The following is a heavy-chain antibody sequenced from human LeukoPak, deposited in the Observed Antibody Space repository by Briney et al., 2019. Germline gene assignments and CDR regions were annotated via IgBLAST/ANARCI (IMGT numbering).Heavy chain of an antibody. Sequence: PSETLSLTCAVYGGSFSGYYWSWIRQPPGKGLEWIGEISHSGSTNYNPSLKSRVTISVDTSKNQFSLKLSSVTAADTAVYYCARSYAQRDIVVVVAAPYYFDYWGQGTLVTVSS. V-gene: IGHV4-34*01. CDR2: ISHSGST. CDR3: ARSYAQRDIVVVVAAPYYFDY. CDR1: GGSFSGYY. J-gene: IGHJ4*02. D-gene: IGHD2-15*01.